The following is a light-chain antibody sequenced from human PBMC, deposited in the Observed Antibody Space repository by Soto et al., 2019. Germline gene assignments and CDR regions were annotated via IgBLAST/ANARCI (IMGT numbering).Light chain of an antibody. J-gene: IGKJ4*01. CDR3: QQLHSYPLT. CDR2: AAS. CDR1: QGISTY. V-gene: IGKV1-9*01. Sequence: IQVTPTPSSLSASIGDRVTITFRAGQGISTYLAWYQQKPRKAPKLLIYAASTLQSGVPSRFSGSGSGTDFTLTISSLQPEDFATYYCQQLHSYPLTFGGGTKVDIK.